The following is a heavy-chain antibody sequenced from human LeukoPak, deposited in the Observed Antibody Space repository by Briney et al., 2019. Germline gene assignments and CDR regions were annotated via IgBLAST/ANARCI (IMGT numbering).Heavy chain of an antibody. V-gene: IGHV4-59*01. CDR1: SDPISSYY. J-gene: IGHJ4*02. Sequence: PSETLSLTCTVSSDPISSYYWSWIRKPPGKGLEWIGYIFDSGYTNHNPSLQSRVTISLDTSKNQFSLKLRSVTAADTAVYYCARDRRERGYYFDYWGQGTLVTVSS. CDR3: ARDRRERGYYFDY. CDR2: IFDSGYT. D-gene: IGHD1-26*01.